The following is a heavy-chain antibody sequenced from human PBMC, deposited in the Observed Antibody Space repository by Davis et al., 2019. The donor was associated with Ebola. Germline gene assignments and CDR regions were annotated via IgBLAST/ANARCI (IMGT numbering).Heavy chain of an antibody. V-gene: IGHV1-69*05. CDR1: GDTFSSYA. D-gene: IGHD3-3*01. Sequence: SVKVSCKASGDTFSSYAISCVRQAPGQGLEWMGGIIPIFGTANYAQKLQGRVTMTTDTSTSTAYMELRSLRSDDTAVYYCARRFLEWLPTSSYYYYGMDVWGQGTTVTVSS. CDR3: ARRFLEWLPTSSYYYYGMDV. CDR2: IIPIFGTA. J-gene: IGHJ6*02.